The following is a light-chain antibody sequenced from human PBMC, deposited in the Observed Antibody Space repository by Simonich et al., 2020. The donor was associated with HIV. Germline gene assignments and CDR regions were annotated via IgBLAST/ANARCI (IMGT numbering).Light chain of an antibody. CDR2: FAS. V-gene: IGKV1-NL1*01. Sequence: DIQMTQSPSSLSASVGDRVTITCRASQPISNSLAWYQQKPGKAPKLLRYFASRLESGVPSRFSGSGSGTDYTLTISSLQPEDFASYYCQQYYSTPPWTFGQGTKVEIK. CDR1: QPISNS. J-gene: IGKJ1*01. CDR3: QQYYSTPPWT.